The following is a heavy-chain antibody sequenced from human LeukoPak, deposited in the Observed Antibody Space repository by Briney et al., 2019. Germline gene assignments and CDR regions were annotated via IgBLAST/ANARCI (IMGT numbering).Heavy chain of an antibody. CDR2: IYYSGST. D-gene: IGHD6-25*01. CDR1: GGSISSGGYY. Sequence: SETLSLTCTVSGGSISSGGYYWSWIRQHPGKCLEWIGYIYYSGSTYYNPSLKSRVTISVDTSKNQFSLKLSSVTAADTAVYYCARGGSGSWYFDLWGRGTLVTVSS. CDR3: ARGGSGSWYFDL. V-gene: IGHV4-31*03. J-gene: IGHJ2*01.